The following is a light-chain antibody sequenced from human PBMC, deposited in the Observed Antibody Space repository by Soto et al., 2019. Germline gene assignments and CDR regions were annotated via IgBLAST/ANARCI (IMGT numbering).Light chain of an antibody. CDR2: GVS. V-gene: IGKV3-15*01. J-gene: IGKJ1*01. CDR3: QQYNNWLQT. Sequence: DIVMTQSPATLSVSPGEGATLSFRASQSVGSNLAWYQQKPAQAPRLLIYGVSTRATGTPARFSGSGSGTEFTLTISSVQSEDFAVYYCQQYNNWLQTFGQGTKVDI. CDR1: QSVGSN.